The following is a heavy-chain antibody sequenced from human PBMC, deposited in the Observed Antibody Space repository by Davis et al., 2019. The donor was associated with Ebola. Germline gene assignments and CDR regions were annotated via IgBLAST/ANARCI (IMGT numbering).Heavy chain of an antibody. CDR3: ARAPTWSQINYYCFDY. CDR2: INPSGGST. CDR1: GYTFTGYY. D-gene: IGHD3-10*01. J-gene: IGHJ4*02. V-gene: IGHV1-46*01. Sequence: ASVKVSCKASGYTFTGYYMHWVRQAPGQGLEWMGIINPSGGSTTYAQKFQGRVTMTRDTSTRTVYMELSSLRSEDTAVYYCARAPTWSQINYYCFDYWGQGTLVTVSS.